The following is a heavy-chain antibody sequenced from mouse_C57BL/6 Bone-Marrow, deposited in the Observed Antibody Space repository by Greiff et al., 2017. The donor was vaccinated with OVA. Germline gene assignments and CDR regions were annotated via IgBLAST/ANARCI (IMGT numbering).Heavy chain of an antibody. V-gene: IGHV7-3*01. CDR2: IRNKANGYTT. J-gene: IGHJ4*01. CDR3: ARYPTRGVGY. D-gene: IGHD3-1*01. CDR1: GFTFTDYY. Sequence: EVKLVESGGGLVQPGGSLSLSCAASGFTFTDYYMSWVRQPPGKALEWLGFIRNKANGYTTEYSASVKGRFTISRDNSHSILYLQMNTLRAEDSATYYCARYPTRGVGYWGQRASDTVSS.